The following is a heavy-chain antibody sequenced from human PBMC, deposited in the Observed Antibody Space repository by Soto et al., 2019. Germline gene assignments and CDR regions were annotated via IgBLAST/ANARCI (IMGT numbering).Heavy chain of an antibody. J-gene: IGHJ4*02. CDR1: GGSISSYY. CDR2: IYYSGST. V-gene: IGHV4-59*01. CDR3: ARVVPYDSSGYFDY. Sequence: SETLSLTCTVSGGSISSYYWSWIRQPPGKGLEWIGYIYYSGSTNYNPSLKSRVTISVDKSKNQFSLKLSSVTAADTAVYYCARVVPYDSSGYFDYWGQGTLVTVSS. D-gene: IGHD3-22*01.